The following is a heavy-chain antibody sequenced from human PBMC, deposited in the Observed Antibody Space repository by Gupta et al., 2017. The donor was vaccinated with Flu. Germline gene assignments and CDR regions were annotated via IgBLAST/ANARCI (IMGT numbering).Heavy chain of an antibody. J-gene: IGHJ6*02. CDR3: AKDRSYGDYYYYYGMDV. V-gene: IGHV3-30*18. Sequence: QVQLVESGGGVVQPGRSLRLSCAASGFTFSSYGMHWVRQAPGKGLEWVAVISYDGSNKYYADSVKGRFTISRDNSKNTLYLQMNSLRAEDTAVYYCAKDRSYGDYYYYYGMDVWGQGTTVTVSS. CDR1: GFTFSSYG. CDR2: ISYDGSNK. D-gene: IGHD5-18*01.